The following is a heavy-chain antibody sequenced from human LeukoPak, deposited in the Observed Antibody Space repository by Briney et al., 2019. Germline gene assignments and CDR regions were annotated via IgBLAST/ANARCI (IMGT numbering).Heavy chain of an antibody. J-gene: IGHJ3*02. CDR3: ARKGSGWYAFDI. Sequence: PSETLSLTCAVSGDSISSNYWWSWVRQSPEKGLEWIGYIYYSGSTHQNPSLQSRLTMPVDTSKNQFSLKLSSVTAVDTAVYYCARKGSGWYAFDIWGQGTAVTVSS. D-gene: IGHD6-19*01. CDR1: GDSISSNYW. V-gene: IGHV4-28*01. CDR2: IYYSGST.